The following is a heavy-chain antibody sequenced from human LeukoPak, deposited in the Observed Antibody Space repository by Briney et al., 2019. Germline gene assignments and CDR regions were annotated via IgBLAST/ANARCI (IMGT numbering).Heavy chain of an antibody. CDR2: ISGSGGST. CDR3: AKSDLSHGSGSYDY. Sequence: GGSLRLSCAASGFTFSSYAMSWVRQAPGKGLEWVSAISGSGGSTYYADSLKGRFTISRDNSKNTLYLQMNSLRAEDTAVYYCAKSDLSHGSGSYDYWGQGTLVTVSS. D-gene: IGHD3-10*01. CDR1: GFTFSSYA. J-gene: IGHJ4*02. V-gene: IGHV3-23*01.